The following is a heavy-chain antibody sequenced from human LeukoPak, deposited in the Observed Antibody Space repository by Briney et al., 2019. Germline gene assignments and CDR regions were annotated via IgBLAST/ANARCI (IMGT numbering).Heavy chain of an antibody. Sequence: GGSLRLSCAASGFTFSSYSMNWARQAPGKGLEWVSSISSGSSYTYYADSVKGRFTISRDNAKNSLYLQMNSLRAEDMALYYCAKATGFDAFDIWGQGTMVTVSS. J-gene: IGHJ3*02. CDR1: GFTFSSYS. CDR2: ISSGSSYT. CDR3: AKATGFDAFDI. D-gene: IGHD2-15*01. V-gene: IGHV3-21*04.